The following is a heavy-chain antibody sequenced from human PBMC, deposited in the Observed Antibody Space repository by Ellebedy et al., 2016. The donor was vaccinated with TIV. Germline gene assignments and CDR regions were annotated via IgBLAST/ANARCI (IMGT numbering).Heavy chain of an antibody. Sequence: MPSETLSLTCTVSGGSISSYYWSWIRQPPGKGLEWIGYIYYSGSTNYNPSLKSRVTISVDTSKNQFSLKLSSVTAADTAVYYCARDRIAVAGPGYYFDYWGQGTLVTVSS. CDR3: ARDRIAVAGPGYYFDY. V-gene: IGHV4-59*01. CDR1: GGSISSYY. D-gene: IGHD6-19*01. CDR2: IYYSGST. J-gene: IGHJ4*02.